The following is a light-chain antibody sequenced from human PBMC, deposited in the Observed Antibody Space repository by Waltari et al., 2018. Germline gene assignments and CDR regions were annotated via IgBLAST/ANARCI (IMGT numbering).Light chain of an antibody. CDR2: RAS. V-gene: IGKV1-5*03. J-gene: IGKJ1*01. CDR1: QRVRTF. CDR3: QQYNHYSWT. Sequence: DIQMTQSPSTLSASVGDRVTLTCRASQRVRTFLAWYQQKPGKAPKLLIYRASTLESGVPSRFAGSGSETEFTLTISGLQPDDFVTYYCQQYNHYSWTFGQGTEVDIK.